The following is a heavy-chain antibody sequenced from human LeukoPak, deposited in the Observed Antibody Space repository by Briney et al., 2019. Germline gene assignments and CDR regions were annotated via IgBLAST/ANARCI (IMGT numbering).Heavy chain of an antibody. J-gene: IGHJ4*02. CDR1: GGSVRSGSYY. CDR3: ARDRGQWLVPFDY. V-gene: IGHV4-61*01. CDR2: IYYSGST. D-gene: IGHD6-19*01. Sequence: SETLSLTCTVSGGSVRSGSYYWSWVRQPPGKGLVWIGYIYYSGSTNYNPSLKSRVTISVDTSKNQFSLKLSSVTAADTAVYYCARDRGQWLVPFDYWGQGTLVTVSS.